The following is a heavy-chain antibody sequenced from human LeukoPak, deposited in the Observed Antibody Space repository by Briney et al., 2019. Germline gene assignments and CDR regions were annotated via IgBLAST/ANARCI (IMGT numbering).Heavy chain of an antibody. D-gene: IGHD3-10*01. J-gene: IGHJ4*02. CDR2: INHSGST. CDR3: ARGQWGHFMVRGVIMTTYFDY. CDR1: GGSFSGYY. Sequence: PSETLSLTCAVYGGSFSGYYWSWIRQPPGKGLEWIGEINHSGSTNYNPSLKSRVTISVDTSKNQFSLKLSSVTAADTAVYYCARGQWGHFMVRGVIMTTYFDYWGQGTLVTVSS. V-gene: IGHV4-34*01.